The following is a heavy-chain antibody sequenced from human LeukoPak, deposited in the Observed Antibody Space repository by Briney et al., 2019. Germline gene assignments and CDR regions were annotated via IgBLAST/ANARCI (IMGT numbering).Heavy chain of an antibody. CDR2: IIPIFGTA. D-gene: IGHD3-22*01. CDR3: ASGDYYDSSDFDY. V-gene: IGHV1-69*05. Sequence: SVKVSCKASGGTFSSYAISWVRQAPGQGLEWRGRIIPIFGTANYAQKFQGRVTITTDESTSTAYMELSSLRSEDTAVYYCASGDYYDSSDFDYWGQGTLVTVSS. J-gene: IGHJ4*02. CDR1: GGTFSSYA.